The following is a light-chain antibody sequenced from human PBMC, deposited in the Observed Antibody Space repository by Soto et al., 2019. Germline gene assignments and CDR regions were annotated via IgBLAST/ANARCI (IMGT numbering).Light chain of an antibody. CDR3: SSYAGSELWV. J-gene: IGLJ3*02. Sequence: QSALTQSPSASGSPGQSVTISCTGTSSDVGNYKYVSWYQQHPGKAPKLMIYEVSKRPSGVPDRFSGSKSGNTASLTVSGLQVEDEAVYYCSSYAGSELWVFGGGTKLTVL. CDR1: SSDVGNYKY. CDR2: EVS. V-gene: IGLV2-8*01.